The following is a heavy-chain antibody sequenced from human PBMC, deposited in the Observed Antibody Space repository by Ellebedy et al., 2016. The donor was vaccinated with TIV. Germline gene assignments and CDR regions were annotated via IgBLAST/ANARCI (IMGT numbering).Heavy chain of an antibody. CDR2: INPSGGST. Sequence: ASVKVSCKASGYTLTSHYMHWVRQAPGQGLEWMGIINPSGGSTSYAQKFQGRVTMTRDTSTSTVYMELSSLRSEDTAVYYCARGGHYDFWSGYYTAWGQGTLVTVSS. CDR3: ARGGHYDFWSGYYTA. CDR1: GYTLTSHY. V-gene: IGHV1-46*01. J-gene: IGHJ5*02. D-gene: IGHD3-3*01.